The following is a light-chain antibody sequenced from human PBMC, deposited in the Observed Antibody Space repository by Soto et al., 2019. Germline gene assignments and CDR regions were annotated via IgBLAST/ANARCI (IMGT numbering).Light chain of an antibody. Sequence: VMTQSPLSLPVTPGEPASISCRSSQSLLHSNVYNYLDWYLQKPGQSPQLLIYLGSNRASGVPDRFSGSGSGTDFTLKISRVEAEDVGVYYCMQALQTPPWTFGQGTKVDI. CDR3: MQALQTPPWT. J-gene: IGKJ1*01. CDR2: LGS. V-gene: IGKV2-28*01. CDR1: QSLLHSNVYNY.